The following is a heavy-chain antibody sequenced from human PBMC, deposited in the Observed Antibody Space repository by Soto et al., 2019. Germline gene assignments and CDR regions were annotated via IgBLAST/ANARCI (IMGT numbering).Heavy chain of an antibody. CDR1: GVTFSGYA. Sequence: GGFLRLSCAAAGVTFSGYAMHWVRQAPGKGVEWVAVISLDGSNKYYADSVKGRFTISRDNAKNTLYLQMNSLRGEDTAVYYCATAAAGYFFDHWGQGTLVTVSS. J-gene: IGHJ4*02. CDR3: ATAAAGYFFDH. V-gene: IGHV3-30-3*01. CDR2: ISLDGSNK. D-gene: IGHD6-13*01.